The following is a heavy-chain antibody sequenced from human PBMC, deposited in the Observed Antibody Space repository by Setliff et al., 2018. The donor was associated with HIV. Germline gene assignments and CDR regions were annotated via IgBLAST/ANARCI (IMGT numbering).Heavy chain of an antibody. J-gene: IGHJ4*02. D-gene: IGHD3-16*01. V-gene: IGHV1-46*01. CDR3: AREITNYFDY. Sequence: ASVKVSCKTSGYTFTSYYIHWVRQAPGQGLEWMGRINPSGGSTIYAQKFQGRVTMTTDTSTSIAYMELRSLKSDDTAVYYCAREITNYFDYWGQGTLVTVSS. CDR2: INPSGGST. CDR1: GYTFTSYY.